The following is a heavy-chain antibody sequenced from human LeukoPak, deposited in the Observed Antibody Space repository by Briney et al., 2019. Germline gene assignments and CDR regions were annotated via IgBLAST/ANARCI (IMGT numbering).Heavy chain of an antibody. D-gene: IGHD3-22*01. CDR3: ARDRDRDSSGYYHFDY. CDR1: GFTFSSYS. CDR2: ISSSSSYI. J-gene: IGHJ4*02. V-gene: IGHV3-21*01. Sequence: GGSLRLSCAASGFTFSSYSMNWVRQAPGKGLEWVSSISSSSSYIYYADSVKGRFTISRGNAKNSLYLQMNSLRAEDTAVYYCARDRDRDSSGYYHFDYWGQGTLVTVSS.